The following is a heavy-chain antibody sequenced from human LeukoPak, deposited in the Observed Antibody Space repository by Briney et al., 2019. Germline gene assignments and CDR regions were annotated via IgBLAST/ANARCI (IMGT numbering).Heavy chain of an antibody. D-gene: IGHD5-18*01. CDR3: ARDFKSTDVDTSMVSPFDI. J-gene: IGHJ3*02. V-gene: IGHV1-2*02. Sequence: ASVKVSCKASVYTLTGYYMHWVRQAPGKGLEWMGWINPKTGGTNYAQKFQGRVTMTRDTSISTAYMELSRLRSDDTAVYYCARDFKSTDVDTSMVSPFDIWGQGTMVTVSS. CDR1: VYTLTGYY. CDR2: INPKTGGT.